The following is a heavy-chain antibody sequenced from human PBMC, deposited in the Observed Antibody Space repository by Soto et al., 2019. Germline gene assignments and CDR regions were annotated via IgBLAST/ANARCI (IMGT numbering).Heavy chain of an antibody. V-gene: IGHV4-59*01. Sequence: PSETLSLTCTASGGSISSYYWSWIRQPPGKGLEWIGYIYYSGSTNYNPSLKSRVTISVDTSKNQFSLKLSSVNAGERDVYYCAREGYGEWKSWFDPWGQGTMVTVSS. CDR1: GGSISSYY. CDR3: AREGYGEWKSWFDP. J-gene: IGHJ5*02. CDR2: IYYSGST. D-gene: IGHD5-12*01.